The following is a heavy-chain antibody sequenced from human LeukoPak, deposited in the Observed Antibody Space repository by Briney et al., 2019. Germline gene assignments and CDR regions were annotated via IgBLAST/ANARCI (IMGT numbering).Heavy chain of an antibody. CDR3: ARGPNSSWSGLDF. Sequence: GGSLRLSCTASGFSFSGYWMHWARQLPGKGLVWVSRISPTGSTTSYADSVKGRFTVSRDNAKNTLYLQVNNLRAEDTAVYYCARGPNSSWSGLDFWGQGTLLTVSS. V-gene: IGHV3-74*01. CDR1: GFSFSGYW. D-gene: IGHD6-6*01. J-gene: IGHJ4*02. CDR2: ISPTGSTT.